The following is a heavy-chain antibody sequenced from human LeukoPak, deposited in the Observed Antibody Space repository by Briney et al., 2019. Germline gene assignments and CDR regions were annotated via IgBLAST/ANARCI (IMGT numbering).Heavy chain of an antibody. J-gene: IGHJ3*02. CDR3: ARDGRPFDI. CDR1: GFTFSAYS. Sequence: GGSLRLSCAASGFTFSAYSMNWVRQAPGKGLEWVAYISSSSSTLHYADPVKGRFTISRDNANNSLYLQMNSLRDEDTAVYYCARDGRPFDIWGQGTMVTVSS. CDR2: ISSSSSTL. V-gene: IGHV3-48*02.